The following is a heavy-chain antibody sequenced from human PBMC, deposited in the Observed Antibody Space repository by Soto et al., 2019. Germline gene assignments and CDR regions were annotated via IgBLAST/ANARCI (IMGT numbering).Heavy chain of an antibody. Sequence: QVQLVQSGAEVKKPGASVKVSRKASGYTFTSYYMHWVRQAPGQGLEWMGIINPSGGSTSYAQKFQGRVTMTRDTSTSTVYMELSSLRSEDTAVYYCARENIVVVPARRGDYYYGMDVWGQGTTVTVSS. D-gene: IGHD2-2*01. J-gene: IGHJ6*02. CDR1: GYTFTSYY. V-gene: IGHV1-46*01. CDR2: INPSGGST. CDR3: ARENIVVVPARRGDYYYGMDV.